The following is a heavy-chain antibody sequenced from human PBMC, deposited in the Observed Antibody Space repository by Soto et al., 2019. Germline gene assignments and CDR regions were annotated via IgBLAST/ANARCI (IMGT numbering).Heavy chain of an antibody. D-gene: IGHD2-15*01. V-gene: IGHV1-8*01. J-gene: IGHJ3*02. Sequence: ASVKVSCKASGYTFTSYDINWVRQATGQGLEWMGWMNPNSGNTGYAQKFQGRVTMTRNTSICTAYMELSSLRSEDTAVYYCARGYCSGGSCFGGHDAFDIWGQGTMVTVSS. CDR2: MNPNSGNT. CDR1: GYTFTSYD. CDR3: ARGYCSGGSCFGGHDAFDI.